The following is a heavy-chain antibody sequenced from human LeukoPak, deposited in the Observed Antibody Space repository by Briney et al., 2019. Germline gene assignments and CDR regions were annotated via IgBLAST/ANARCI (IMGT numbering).Heavy chain of an antibody. CDR1: GGSFSGYY. V-gene: IGHV4-34*01. Sequence: SETLSLTCAVYGGSFSGYYWSWIRQPPGKGLEWIGEINHSGSTNYNPSLKSRVTISVDTSKNQFSLKLSSVTAADTAVYYCARFKYIVVVPAGFDYWGQGTLATVSS. J-gene: IGHJ4*02. CDR3: ARFKYIVVVPAGFDY. CDR2: INHSGST. D-gene: IGHD2-2*01.